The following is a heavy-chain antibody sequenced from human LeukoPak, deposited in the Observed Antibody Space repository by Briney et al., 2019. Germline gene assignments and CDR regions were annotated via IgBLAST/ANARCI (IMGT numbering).Heavy chain of an antibody. CDR2: IHYSRGT. Sequence: SETLSLTCTVSVGSLSNINYYWGWIRQPPGKGLEWIGSIHYSRGTHYNPSLKSRVTISVDTSKNQFSLRLSSVSAADTALYCCARDRSNNPYYFYYMDVWGRGTTVTVSS. D-gene: IGHD1/OR15-1a*01. V-gene: IGHV4-39*07. CDR3: ARDRSNNPYYFYYMDV. CDR1: VGSLSNINYY. J-gene: IGHJ6*03.